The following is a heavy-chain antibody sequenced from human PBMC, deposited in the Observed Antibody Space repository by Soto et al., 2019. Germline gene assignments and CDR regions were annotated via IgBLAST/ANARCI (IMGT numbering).Heavy chain of an antibody. CDR3: ARAHSSGWFDY. D-gene: IGHD6-19*01. CDR2: IWYDGSKQ. Sequence: QVQLVESGGGVVQPGRSLRLSCAASGFTFSNHGVHWVRQAPGKGVEWVAVIWYDGSKQYYADSVKGRFTISRDNSKSTLSRQMKSLRAEDTAVYYCARAHSSGWFDYWGQGTLVTVSS. J-gene: IGHJ4*02. CDR1: GFTFSNHG. V-gene: IGHV3-33*01.